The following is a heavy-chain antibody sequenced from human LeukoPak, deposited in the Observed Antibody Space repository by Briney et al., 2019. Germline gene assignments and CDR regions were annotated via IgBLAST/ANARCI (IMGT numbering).Heavy chain of an antibody. V-gene: IGHV3-48*03. Sequence: PGGSLRLSCAASGFTVSSNYMNWVRQAPGKGLEWISYIGSDGNTMYYADSVKGRFTISRDNAKNSLYLQMNSLRAEDTAVYYCSSSPGSYPFPFDYWGQGTLVTVSS. D-gene: IGHD3-10*01. CDR1: GFTVSSNY. J-gene: IGHJ4*02. CDR2: IGSDGNTM. CDR3: SSSPGSYPFPFDY.